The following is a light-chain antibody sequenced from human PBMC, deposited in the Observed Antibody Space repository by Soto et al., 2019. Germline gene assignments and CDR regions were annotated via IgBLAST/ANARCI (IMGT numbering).Light chain of an antibody. V-gene: IGLV1-40*01. CDR1: SSNIGAGYN. J-gene: IGLJ2*01. CDR3: HSYDVSLSGPV. Sequence: QSVLTQPPSVSGAPGQRVTISCTGSSSNIGAGYNVHWYQQLPGTAPKVLIYDNNSRPSGVPGRFSGSKSGTSASLAITGLQAEDEADYYCHSYDVSLSGPVFGGETKLTVL. CDR2: DNN.